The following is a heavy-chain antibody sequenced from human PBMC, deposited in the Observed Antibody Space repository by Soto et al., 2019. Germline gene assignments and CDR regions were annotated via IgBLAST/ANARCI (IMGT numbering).Heavy chain of an antibody. J-gene: IGHJ6*02. Sequence: GGSLRLSCAASGFTFSSYEMNWVRQAPGKELEWVSYISSSGSTIYYADSVKGRFTISRDNAKNSLYLQMNSLRAEDTAVYYCARDQPAARHYYYGTDVWGQGTTVTVSS. CDR1: GFTFSSYE. CDR2: ISSSGSTI. CDR3: ARDQPAARHYYYGTDV. D-gene: IGHD6-6*01. V-gene: IGHV3-48*03.